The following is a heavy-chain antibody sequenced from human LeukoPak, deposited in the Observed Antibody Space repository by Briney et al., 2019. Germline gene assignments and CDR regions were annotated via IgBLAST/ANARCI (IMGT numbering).Heavy chain of an antibody. J-gene: IGHJ5*02. CDR1: GGSFSGYY. CDR3: ARVLKIMVRGVIMSNWFDP. CDR2: INHSGST. Sequence: SETLSLTCAVYGGSFSGYYWSWIRQPPGKGLEWIGEINHSGSTNYNPSLKSRVTISVDTSKNQFSLKLSSVTAADTAVYYCARVLKIMVRGVIMSNWFDPWGQGTLVTVSS. D-gene: IGHD3-10*01. V-gene: IGHV4-34*01.